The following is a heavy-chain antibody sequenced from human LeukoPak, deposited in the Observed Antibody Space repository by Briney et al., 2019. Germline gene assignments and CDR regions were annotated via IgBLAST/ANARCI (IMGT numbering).Heavy chain of an antibody. D-gene: IGHD6-19*01. Sequence: PGGSLRLSCAASGFTFSSYGMHWVRQAPGKGLEWVAVIWYDGSNKYYADSVKGRFTISRDNSKNTLYLQMNSLRAEDTAVYYCASTSGWYEPIDYWGQGTRVTVSS. CDR1: GFTFSSYG. CDR3: ASTSGWYEPIDY. V-gene: IGHV3-33*01. J-gene: IGHJ4*02. CDR2: IWYDGSNK.